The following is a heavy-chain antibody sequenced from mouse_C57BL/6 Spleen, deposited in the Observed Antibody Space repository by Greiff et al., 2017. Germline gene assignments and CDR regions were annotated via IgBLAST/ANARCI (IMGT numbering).Heavy chain of an antibody. V-gene: IGHV1-52*01. J-gene: IGHJ2*01. CDR2: IDPSDSET. Sequence: VQLQQPGAELVRPGSSVKLSCKASGYTFTSYWMHWVKQRPIQGLEGIGNIDPSDSETHYNQKFKDKATLTVDKSSSTAYMQLSSLTSEDSAVYYCARSGGNYLDYWGQGTTLTVSS. CDR3: ARSGGNYLDY. CDR1: GYTFTSYW.